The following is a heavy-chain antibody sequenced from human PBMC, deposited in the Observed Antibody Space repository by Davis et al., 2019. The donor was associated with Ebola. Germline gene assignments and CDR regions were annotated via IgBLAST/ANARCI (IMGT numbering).Heavy chain of an antibody. CDR3: ARGGSSWFLGNWFDP. Sequence: AASVKVSCKASGYTFTSYGINWVRQATGQGLEWMGWMNPNSGNTGYAQKFQGRVTMTRNTSISTAYMELSSLRSEDTAVYYCARGGSSWFLGNWFDPWGQGTLVTVSS. CDR2: MNPNSGNT. J-gene: IGHJ5*02. V-gene: IGHV1-8*02. D-gene: IGHD6-13*01. CDR1: GYTFTSYG.